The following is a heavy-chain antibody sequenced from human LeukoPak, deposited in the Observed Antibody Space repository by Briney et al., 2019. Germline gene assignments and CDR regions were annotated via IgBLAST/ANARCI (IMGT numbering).Heavy chain of an antibody. V-gene: IGHV4-59*01. D-gene: IGHD5-24*01. CDR1: GGSISNYY. CDR2: VYYTGST. CDR3: ARGAMATTPFFDY. Sequence: PSETLFLTCPVSGGSISNYYYWTWIRQPPGKGLEWIGYVYYTGSTNFNPSLKSRVTMPLDTSRNQFSLKLTSLTAADTAVYYCARGAMATTPFFDYWGKGTPVTSSS. J-gene: IGHJ4*02.